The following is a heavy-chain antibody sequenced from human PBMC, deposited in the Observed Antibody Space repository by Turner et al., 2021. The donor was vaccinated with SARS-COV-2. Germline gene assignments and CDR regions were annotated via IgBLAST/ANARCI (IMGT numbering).Heavy chain of an antibody. CDR1: GGPISSSSYY. Sequence: QLQLQESGPGLVKPSETLSLTCTVSGGPISSSSYYWGWIRQPPGKGLEWIGNIYYSGSTYYNPSLKSRVTISVDTSKIQFSLKLSSVTATDTAVYYCARRLVVQGTDDYSYYYGMDVWGQGTTVTVSS. D-gene: IGHD3-22*01. CDR2: IYYSGST. CDR3: ARRLVVQGTDDYSYYYGMDV. V-gene: IGHV4-39*01. J-gene: IGHJ6*02.